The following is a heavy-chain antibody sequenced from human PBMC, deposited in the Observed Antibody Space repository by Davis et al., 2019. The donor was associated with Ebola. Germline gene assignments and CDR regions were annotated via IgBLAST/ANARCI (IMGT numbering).Heavy chain of an antibody. V-gene: IGHV3-21*01. J-gene: IGHJ4*02. Sequence: PGGSLRLSCAASGFTFSSYSMNWVRQAPGKGLEWVSSISSSSSYIYYADSVKGRFTISRDNAKNTLYLQMNSLRAEDTAVYYCAKDGGSGSYYMGKWGQGTLVTVSS. CDR1: GFTFSSYS. CDR3: AKDGGSGSYYMGK. D-gene: IGHD3-10*01. CDR2: ISSSSSYI.